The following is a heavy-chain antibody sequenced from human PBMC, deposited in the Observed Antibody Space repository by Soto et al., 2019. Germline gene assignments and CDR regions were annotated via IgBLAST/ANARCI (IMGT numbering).Heavy chain of an antibody. Sequence: ASVKVSCKASGYTFTSYNIHWVRQAPGQRLEWMGWINPANGNTEYSQRFQGRVTITRDTSARTAYMELSSLRSEDTAVYFCARVHYYGRSGYWDAFDICGQGTKVTVSS. CDR2: INPANGNT. D-gene: IGHD3-22*01. CDR1: GYTFTSYN. V-gene: IGHV1-3*01. J-gene: IGHJ3*02. CDR3: ARVHYYGRSGYWDAFDI.